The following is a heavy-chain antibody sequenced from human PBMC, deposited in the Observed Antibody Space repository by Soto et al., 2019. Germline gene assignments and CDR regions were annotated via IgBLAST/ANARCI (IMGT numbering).Heavy chain of an antibody. CDR2: INAGNGNT. Sequence: QVQLVQSGAEVKKPGASVKVSCKASGYTFTSYAMHWVRQAPGQRLEWMGWINAGNGNTKYSQKFQGRVTITRVTSARTAYMELSSLRSEDTAVYYCAREAVMGYYYYYMDVWGKGTTVTVSS. D-gene: IGHD2-8*01. V-gene: IGHV1-3*01. J-gene: IGHJ6*03. CDR1: GYTFTSYA. CDR3: AREAVMGYYYYYMDV.